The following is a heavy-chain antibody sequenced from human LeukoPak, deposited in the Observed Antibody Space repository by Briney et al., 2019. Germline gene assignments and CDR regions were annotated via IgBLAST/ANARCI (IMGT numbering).Heavy chain of an antibody. CDR3: ASGYSYGYPDY. J-gene: IGHJ4*02. CDR2: IIPIFGTA. V-gene: IGHV1-69*05. CDR1: GGTFSSYA. D-gene: IGHD5-18*01. Sequence: ASVKVSCKASGGTFSSYAISWVRQAPGQGLEWMGRIIPIFGTASYAQKLQGRVTITTDESTSTAYMELSSLRSEDTAVYYCASGYSYGYPDYWGQGTLVTVSS.